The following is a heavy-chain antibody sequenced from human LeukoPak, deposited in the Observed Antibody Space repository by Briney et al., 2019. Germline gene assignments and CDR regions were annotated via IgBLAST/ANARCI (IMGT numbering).Heavy chain of an antibody. Sequence: GASVKVSCKASGYTFTSYGINWVRQAPGQGLEWMGWISTYNGYTNYPQNLQGRVTMTTDTSTNTAYMELRSLRSDDTAVYYCAEDLTPPPAAGTGGVFDYWGQGTLVTVSS. CDR3: AEDLTPPPAAGTGGVFDY. J-gene: IGHJ4*02. CDR2: ISTYNGYT. D-gene: IGHD6-13*01. V-gene: IGHV1-18*01. CDR1: GYTFTSYG.